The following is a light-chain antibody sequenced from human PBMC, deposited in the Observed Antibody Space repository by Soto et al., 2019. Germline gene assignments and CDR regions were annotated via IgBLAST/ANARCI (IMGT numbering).Light chain of an antibody. Sequence: EIVLTQSPATLSLSPGERATLSCRASQSVSSYLAWYQQKPGQAPRLLISDASNRATGIPARFSGSGSGTDFTLTVSSLEPEDFSVYYCQQRREWPLTFGGGTKVEI. CDR3: QQRREWPLT. CDR1: QSVSSY. V-gene: IGKV3-11*01. CDR2: DAS. J-gene: IGKJ4*01.